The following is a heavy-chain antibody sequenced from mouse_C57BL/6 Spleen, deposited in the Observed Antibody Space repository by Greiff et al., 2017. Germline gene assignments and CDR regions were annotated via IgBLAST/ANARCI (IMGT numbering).Heavy chain of an antibody. Sequence: QVQLQQSGAELVKPGASVKISCKASGYAFSSYWMNWVKQRPGKGLEWIGQIYPGDGDTNYNGKFKGKATLAADKSSSRAYMQLSSLTSEDSAVYFGARGRVGLRNSYAMDYWGQGTSVTVSS. J-gene: IGHJ4*01. D-gene: IGHD1-3*01. CDR3: ARGRVGLRNSYAMDY. CDR2: IYPGDGDT. CDR1: GYAFSSYW. V-gene: IGHV1-80*01.